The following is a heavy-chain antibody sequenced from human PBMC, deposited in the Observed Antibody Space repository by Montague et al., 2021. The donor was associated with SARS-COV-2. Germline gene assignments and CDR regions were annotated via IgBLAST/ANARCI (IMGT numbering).Heavy chain of an antibody. D-gene: IGHD2-21*01. CDR2: ISSSGGGGTK. CDR1: GFIFSSYE. CDR3: ARDRDWDDWCGMDV. Sequence: SLRLSCAASGFIFSSYEMNWVRQAPGKGLEWISYISSSGGGGTKHYTDSVKGRFTFSRDNAKNSLYLQMNSLRVEDTAIYYCARDRDWDDWCGMDVWGQGTTVTVSS. V-gene: IGHV3-48*03. J-gene: IGHJ6*02.